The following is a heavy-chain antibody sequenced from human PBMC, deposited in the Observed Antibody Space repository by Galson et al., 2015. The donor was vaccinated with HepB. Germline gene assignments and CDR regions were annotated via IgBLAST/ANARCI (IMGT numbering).Heavy chain of an antibody. CDR3: ARLVVRGVYFDY. CDR2: INAGNGNT. V-gene: IGHV1-3*01. Sequence: SVKVSCKASGYTFTSYAMHWVRQAPGQRLEWVGWINAGNGNTKYSQKFQGRVTITRDTSASTAYMELSSLRSEDTAVYYCARLVVRGVYFDYWGQGTLVTVSS. D-gene: IGHD3-10*01. J-gene: IGHJ4*02. CDR1: GYTFTSYA.